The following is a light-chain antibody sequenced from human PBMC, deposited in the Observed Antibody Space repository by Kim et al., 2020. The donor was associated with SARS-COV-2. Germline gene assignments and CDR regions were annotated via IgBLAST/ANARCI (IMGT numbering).Light chain of an antibody. CDR3: QSYDSSLGV. Sequence: GQRVTTSCTGSSSNSGAGYDVHWDQQLPGTAPKLLIYGNSNRPSGVPDRFSGSKSGTSASLAITGLQAEDEADYYCQSYDSSLGVFGTGTKVTVL. J-gene: IGLJ1*01. V-gene: IGLV1-40*01. CDR2: GNS. CDR1: SSNSGAGYD.